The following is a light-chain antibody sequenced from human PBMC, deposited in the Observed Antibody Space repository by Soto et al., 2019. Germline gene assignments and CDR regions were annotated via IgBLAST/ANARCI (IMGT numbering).Light chain of an antibody. J-gene: IGLJ1*01. CDR2: DVS. V-gene: IGLV2-14*03. CDR1: SSNVGGYNY. CDR3: SSYTTSNTRQIV. Sequence: QSALTQPASVSGPPGQSITFSCTATSSNVGGYNYVSWYQHHPGKAPKLMIYDVSNRPSGVSNRFSGSKSGNTASLTISGLQPEDEADYYCSSYTTSNTRQIVFGTGTKLTVL.